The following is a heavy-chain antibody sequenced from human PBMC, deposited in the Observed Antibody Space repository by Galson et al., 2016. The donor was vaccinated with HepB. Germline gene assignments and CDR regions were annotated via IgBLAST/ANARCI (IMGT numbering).Heavy chain of an antibody. V-gene: IGHV4-59*01. J-gene: IGHJ4*02. CDR3: ARAWGSGSYYDFYFDY. CDR2: IYYTGST. Sequence: SETLSLTCTVSGGSISSYFWSWIRQPPGKGLEWIGYIYYTGSTNYNPSLKSRVTISIDTSENQFSLKLSSVTAADTAVYYCARAWGSGSYYDFYFDYWGQGTLVTVSS. D-gene: IGHD3-10*01. CDR1: GGSISSYF.